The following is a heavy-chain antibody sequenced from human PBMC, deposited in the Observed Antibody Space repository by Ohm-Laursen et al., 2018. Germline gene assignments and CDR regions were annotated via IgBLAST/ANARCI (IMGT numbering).Heavy chain of an antibody. CDR3: ARDLDDFWSGYGY. CDR2: IYYSGST. D-gene: IGHD3-3*01. Sequence: GTLSLTCTISGGAISSYYWSWIRQPAGKGLEWIGYIYYSGSTNYNPSLKSRVTISVDTSKNQFSLKLSSVTAADTAVYYCARDLDDFWSGYGYWGQGTLVTVSS. J-gene: IGHJ4*02. V-gene: IGHV4-59*01. CDR1: GGAISSYY.